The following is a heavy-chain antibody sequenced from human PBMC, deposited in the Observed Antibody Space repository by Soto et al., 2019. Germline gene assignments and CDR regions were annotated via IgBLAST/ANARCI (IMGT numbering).Heavy chain of an antibody. Sequence: ASVKVSCKASGYTFTSYYMHWVRQAPGQGLEWMGIINPSGGSTSYAQKFQGRVTMTRDTSTSTVYMELSSLRSEDTAVYYCARDFVGDTTVVHWLDYWGQGTLVTVSS. V-gene: IGHV1-46*01. CDR2: INPSGGST. CDR1: GYTFTSYY. J-gene: IGHJ4*02. D-gene: IGHD1-26*01. CDR3: ARDFVGDTTVVHWLDY.